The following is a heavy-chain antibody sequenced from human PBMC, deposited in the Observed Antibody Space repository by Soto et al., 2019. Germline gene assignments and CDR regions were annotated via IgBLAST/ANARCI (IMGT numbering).Heavy chain of an antibody. CDR1: GFNFSSYG. CDR2: ISGSGGST. Sequence: GGSLRVSCAASGFNFSSYGMSWVRQAPGKGLEWVSAISGSGGSTYYADSVKGRFTISRDNSKNTLYLQMNSLRAEDTAVYYCAKKYSSGWYLGAFDIWGQGTMVTVSS. CDR3: AKKYSSGWYLGAFDI. D-gene: IGHD6-19*01. J-gene: IGHJ3*02. V-gene: IGHV3-23*01.